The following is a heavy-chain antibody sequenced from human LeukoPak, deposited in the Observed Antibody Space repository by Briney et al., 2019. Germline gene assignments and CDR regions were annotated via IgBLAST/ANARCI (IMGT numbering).Heavy chain of an antibody. CDR2: IYTSGST. Sequence: KTSETLSLTCTVSGGSISRSSYYWSWIRQPAGKGLEWIGRIYTSGSTNYNPSLKSRVTISVDTSKNQFSLKLSSVTAADTAVYYCARGRARGIAAAGNWFDPWGQGTLVTVSS. CDR1: GGSISRSSYY. V-gene: IGHV4-61*02. J-gene: IGHJ5*02. D-gene: IGHD6-13*01. CDR3: ARGRARGIAAAGNWFDP.